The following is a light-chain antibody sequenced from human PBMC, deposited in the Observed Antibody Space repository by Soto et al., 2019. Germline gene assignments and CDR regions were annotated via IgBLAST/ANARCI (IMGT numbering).Light chain of an antibody. CDR2: LGS. CDR1: QSLLHSNGYNY. J-gene: IGKJ4*01. V-gene: IGKV2-28*01. CDR3: MQALQTPVT. Sequence: DIVMNQSPLSLPVTPGEPASISCRSNQSLLHSNGYNYLDWYLQKPGQSPQLLIYLGSNRASGVPDRISGSGSGTDFTMKISSVEAEDVGFYYCMQALQTPVTFGGGTKVEIK.